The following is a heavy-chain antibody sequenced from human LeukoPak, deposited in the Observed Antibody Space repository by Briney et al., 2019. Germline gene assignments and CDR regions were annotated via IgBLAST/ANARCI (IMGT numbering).Heavy chain of an antibody. CDR3: ARVSREPDYYYYYYGMDV. Sequence: GASVKVSCKASGYTFTSYGISWVRQAPGQGLEWMGWISAYNGNTNYAQKLQGRVTMTTDTSTSTAYMELRSLRSDDTAVYYCARVSREPDYYYYYYGMDVWGQGTTVTVSS. CDR1: GYTFTSYG. CDR2: ISAYNGNT. V-gene: IGHV1-18*01. J-gene: IGHJ6*02. D-gene: IGHD1-26*01.